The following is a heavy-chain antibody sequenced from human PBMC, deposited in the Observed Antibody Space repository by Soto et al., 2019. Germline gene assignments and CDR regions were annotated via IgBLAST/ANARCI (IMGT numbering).Heavy chain of an antibody. CDR2: IFYTGST. D-gene: IGHD5-12*01. V-gene: IGHV4-30-4*01. Sequence: QVQLQEAGPGLVKSSQTLSLTCSVSGGTINSGDYFWSWIRQPPGKGLEWIGSIFYTGSTYYSPSLKSRASMSMDPSKNLFSLRLRSLTAADTAVYFCARVKATLYRDYYFDYWGQGILVTVSS. J-gene: IGHJ4*02. CDR1: GGTINSGDYF. CDR3: ARVKATLYRDYYFDY.